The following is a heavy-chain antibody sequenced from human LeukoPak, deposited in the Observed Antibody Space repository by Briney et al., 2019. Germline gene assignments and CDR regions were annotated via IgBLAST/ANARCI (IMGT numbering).Heavy chain of an antibody. J-gene: IGHJ6*02. CDR2: IYYSGST. CDR3: ARVPGYSYGYDYYYYYGMDV. Sequence: SETLSLTCTVSGGSISSYYWSWIRQPPGKGLEWIGYIYYSGSTNYNPSLKSRVTISVDTSKNQFSLKLSSVTAADTAVYYCARVPGYSYGYDYYYYYGMDVWGQGTTVTVPS. D-gene: IGHD5-18*01. CDR1: GGSISSYY. V-gene: IGHV4-59*01.